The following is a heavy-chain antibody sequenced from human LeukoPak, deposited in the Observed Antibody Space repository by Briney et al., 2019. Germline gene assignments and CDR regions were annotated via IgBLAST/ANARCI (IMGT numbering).Heavy chain of an antibody. CDR1: GFSFSSYG. CDR2: IWYDGSNS. Sequence: GRSLRLSCAASGFSFSSYGMHWVRQAPDKGLEWVAVIWYDGSNSYYADSVKGRFTISRDNSKNTLYVEMNTLRAEDTAVYYCAKWGDYDILTGYYVSDFWGQGTLVTVSS. D-gene: IGHD3-9*01. V-gene: IGHV3-33*06. CDR3: AKWGDYDILTGYYVSDF. J-gene: IGHJ4*02.